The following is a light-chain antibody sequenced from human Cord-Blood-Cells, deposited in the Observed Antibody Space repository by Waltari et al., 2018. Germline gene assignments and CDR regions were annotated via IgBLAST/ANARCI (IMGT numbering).Light chain of an antibody. CDR3: CSYAGSSTWV. V-gene: IGLV2-23*01. Sequence: QSALTQPASVSGSPGQSITISCIGTSRDAGVYNLVTWYQQHPGKAPKLMIHEGSKRPSGVSNRFSGSKSGNTASLTISGLQAEDEADYYCCSYAGSSTWVFGGGTKLTVL. CDR2: EGS. CDR1: SRDAGVYNL. J-gene: IGLJ3*02.